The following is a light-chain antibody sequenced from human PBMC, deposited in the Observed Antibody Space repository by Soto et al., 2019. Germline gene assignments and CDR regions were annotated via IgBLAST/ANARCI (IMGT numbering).Light chain of an antibody. CDR1: QSIRYY. J-gene: IGKJ1*01. Sequence: DIQLTQSPPTLSASVGDRVTITCRASQSIRYYLAWYAQMPGKAPKLMIYGASSLQSAVPSRFSGSVSVKEFTLTISSLQPDDFATYFCQHHNSYSQTFGQGTKVDIK. CDR2: GAS. CDR3: QHHNSYSQT. V-gene: IGKV1-5*01.